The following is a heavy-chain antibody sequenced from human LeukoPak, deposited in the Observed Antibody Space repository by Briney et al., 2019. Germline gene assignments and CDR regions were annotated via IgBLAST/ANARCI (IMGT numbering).Heavy chain of an antibody. V-gene: IGHV4-34*01. D-gene: IGHD4-17*01. CDR3: ARQMGDYCAFDI. CDR1: GGSFSGYY. Sequence: SETLSLTCAVYGGSFSGYYWSWIRQPPGKGLEWIGEINHSGSTNYNPSLKSRVTISVDTSKNQFSLKLSSVTAADTAVYYCARQMGDYCAFDIWGRGTMVTVSS. CDR2: INHSGST. J-gene: IGHJ3*02.